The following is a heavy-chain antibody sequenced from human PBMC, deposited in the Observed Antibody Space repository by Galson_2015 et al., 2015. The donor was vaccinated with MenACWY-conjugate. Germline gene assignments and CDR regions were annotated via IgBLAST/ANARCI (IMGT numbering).Heavy chain of an antibody. J-gene: IGHJ3*01. Sequence: SVKVSCKASGYSVTSHYIHWVRQAPGQGLEWMGLINPNGGITIYAQKFQGRVTVARDTSTSTVFLELSSLTSDDTAVYYCARDGTSNCSREPCHSSDAFDVWGQGTMVTVSS. D-gene: IGHD2-15*01. CDR1: GYSVTSHY. CDR3: ARDGTSNCSREPCHSSDAFDV. V-gene: IGHV1-46*01. CDR2: INPNGGIT.